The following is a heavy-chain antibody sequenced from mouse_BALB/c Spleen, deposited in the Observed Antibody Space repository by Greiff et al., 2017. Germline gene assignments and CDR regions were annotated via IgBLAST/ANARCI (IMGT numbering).Heavy chain of an antibody. V-gene: IGHV1-54*03. Sequence: QVQLQQSGAELVRPGTSVKVSCKASGYAFTNYLIEWVKQRPGQGLEWIGVINPGSGGTNYNEKFKGKATLTADKSSSTAYMQLSSLTSDDSAVYFCARPYYYVSSSFAYWGQGTLVTVSA. J-gene: IGHJ3*01. D-gene: IGHD1-1*01. CDR2: INPGSGGT. CDR3: ARPYYYVSSSFAY. CDR1: GYAFTNYL.